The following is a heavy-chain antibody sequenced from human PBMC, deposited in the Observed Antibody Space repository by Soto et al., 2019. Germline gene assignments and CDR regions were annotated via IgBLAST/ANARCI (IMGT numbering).Heavy chain of an antibody. CDR3: ASKRLYFYGLDV. CDR1: GVSLRTSG. J-gene: IGHJ6*02. CDR2: IMQDGSDK. Sequence: GGCLRLASTACGVSLRTSGMAGVRQVPGKGLDCVANIMQDGSDKYYVDSVKGRFTISRDNAKNSLYLQMTSLRAEDSAVYYCASKRLYFYGLDVWGQGTTVTVSS. V-gene: IGHV3-7*01.